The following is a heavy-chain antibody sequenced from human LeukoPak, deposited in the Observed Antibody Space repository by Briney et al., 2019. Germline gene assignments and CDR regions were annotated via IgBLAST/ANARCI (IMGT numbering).Heavy chain of an antibody. CDR3: ARVGYDSSGYPVDY. CDR1: GYTFTSYD. Sequence: ASVKVSCKAPGYTFTSYDINWVRQATGQGLEWMGWMNPNSGNTGYAQKFQGRVTMTRNTSISTAYMELSSLRSEDTAVYYCARVGYDSSGYPVDYWGQGTLVTVSS. CDR2: MNPNSGNT. D-gene: IGHD3-22*01. J-gene: IGHJ4*02. V-gene: IGHV1-8*01.